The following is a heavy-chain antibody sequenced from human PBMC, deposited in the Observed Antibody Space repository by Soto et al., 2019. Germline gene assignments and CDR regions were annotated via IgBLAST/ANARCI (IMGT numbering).Heavy chain of an antibody. Sequence: EVQLVESGGGLVQPGGSLRLSCAASGFSFSSYSMNWVRQAPGKGLEWLSYISGTGSIYYADYVRGRFTISRDNAKQSLYLQMNSLRDEDTAVYYCARDRYGSGSLFDSWGQGTLVTVSS. CDR1: GFSFSSYS. V-gene: IGHV3-48*02. D-gene: IGHD3-10*01. CDR3: ARDRYGSGSLFDS. J-gene: IGHJ4*02. CDR2: ISGTGSI.